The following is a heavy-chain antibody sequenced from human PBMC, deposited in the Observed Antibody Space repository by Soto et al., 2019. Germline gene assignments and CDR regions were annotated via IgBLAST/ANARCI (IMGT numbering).Heavy chain of an antibody. CDR2: IYYTGST. V-gene: IGHV4-59*11. CDR3: ARANWYCEY. J-gene: IGHJ4*02. CDR1: GGSINNHY. D-gene: IGHD7-27*01. Sequence: QVQLQESGPGLVKPSETLSLTCTVSGGSINNHYWSWVRQPPGKGLEWIGYIYYTGSTNYNPTLKRRLTMSVDTSKNQFPLKLSSVAAADTAISYCARANWYCEYWGQGILVTVSS.